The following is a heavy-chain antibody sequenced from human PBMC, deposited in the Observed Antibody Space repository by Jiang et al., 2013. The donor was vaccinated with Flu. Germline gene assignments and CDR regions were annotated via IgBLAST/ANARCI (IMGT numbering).Heavy chain of an antibody. CDR3: ARILADYGDALDY. CDR1: GYTFTSYA. Sequence: GAEVKKPGASVKVSCKASGYTFTSYAMHWVRQAPGQRLEWMGWINAGNGNTKYSQKFQGRVTITRDTSASTAYMELSSLRSEDTAVYYCARILADYGDALDYWGQGTLVTVSS. D-gene: IGHD4-17*01. CDR2: INAGNGNT. V-gene: IGHV1-3*01. J-gene: IGHJ4*02.